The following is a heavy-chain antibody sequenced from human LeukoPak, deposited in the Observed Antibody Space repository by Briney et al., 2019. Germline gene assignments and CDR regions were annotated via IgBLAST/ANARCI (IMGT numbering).Heavy chain of an antibody. Sequence: PSETLSLTCTVSGGSISSGGYYWSWIRQHPGKGLEWIGYIYYSGSTYYNPSLKSRLTISVDTSKNQLSLKLSSVTAADTAVYYCTTRYSTSSIHPVRFDYWGQGTLVTVSS. CDR2: IYYSGST. J-gene: IGHJ4*02. V-gene: IGHV4-31*03. CDR1: GGSISSGGYY. D-gene: IGHD6-6*01. CDR3: TTRYSTSSIHPVRFDY.